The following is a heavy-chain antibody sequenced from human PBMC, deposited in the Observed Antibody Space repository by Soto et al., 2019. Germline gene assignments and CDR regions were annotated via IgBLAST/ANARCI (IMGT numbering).Heavy chain of an antibody. Sequence: LRLSCSASGFTFSTYSMNWVRQAPGKGLEWVSSISGSGNYRYFADSVKGRFTISRDNAKNSLFLQMNSLRAEDTAMYYCARAFGDVGDYWGQGTRVTVSS. J-gene: IGHJ4*02. CDR1: GFTFSTYS. V-gene: IGHV3-21*01. CDR3: ARAFGDVGDY. D-gene: IGHD3-10*01. CDR2: ISGSGNYR.